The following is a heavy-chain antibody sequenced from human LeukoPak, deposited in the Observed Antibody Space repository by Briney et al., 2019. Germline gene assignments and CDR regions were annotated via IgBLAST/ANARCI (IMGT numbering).Heavy chain of an antibody. Sequence: SVKVSCKAAGGTFSSYAISWVRQAPGQGLEWMGGIIPIFGTANYAQKFQGRVTITADESTSTAYMELSSLRSEDTAVYYCARNYDFWSGYHGYFDYWGQGTLVTVSS. CDR1: GGTFSSYA. CDR3: ARNYDFWSGYHGYFDY. J-gene: IGHJ4*02. V-gene: IGHV1-69*13. D-gene: IGHD3-3*01. CDR2: IIPIFGTA.